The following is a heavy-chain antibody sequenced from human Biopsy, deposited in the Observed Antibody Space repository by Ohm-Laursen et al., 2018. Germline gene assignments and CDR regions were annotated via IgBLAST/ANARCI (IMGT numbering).Heavy chain of an antibody. CDR1: GDSISSYY. CDR2: IYTSGSP. J-gene: IGHJ3*01. CDR3: AGRPWPNAFDV. Sequence: SQTLSLTCTVSGDSISSYYWSWIRQPAGKGLEWIGRIYTSGSPNYNLSLESRVTMSVDTSRNQFSLKLSSVTAADTAVYYCAGRPWPNAFDVWGQGTMVTVSS. D-gene: IGHD5-12*01. V-gene: IGHV4-4*07.